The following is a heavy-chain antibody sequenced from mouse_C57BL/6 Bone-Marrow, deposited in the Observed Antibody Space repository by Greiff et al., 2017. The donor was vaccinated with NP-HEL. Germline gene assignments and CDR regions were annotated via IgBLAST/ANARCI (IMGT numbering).Heavy chain of an antibody. CDR1: GFNIKDDY. CDR2: IDPENGDT. J-gene: IGHJ1*03. Sequence: EVQGVESGAELVRPGASVKLSCTASGFNIKDDYMHWVKQRPEQGLEWIGWIDPENGDTEYASKFQGKATITADTSSNTAYLQLSSLTSEDTAVYYCTTVGWYFDVWGTGTTVTVSS. CDR3: TTVGWYFDV. V-gene: IGHV14-4*01. D-gene: IGHD1-1*01.